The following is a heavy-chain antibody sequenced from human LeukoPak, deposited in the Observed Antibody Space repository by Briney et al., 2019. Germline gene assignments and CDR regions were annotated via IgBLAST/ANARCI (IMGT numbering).Heavy chain of an antibody. D-gene: IGHD5-18*01. Sequence: AGESLKISCQGSGYSFTSYWIGWVRQMPGKGLEWMGIIYPGDSDTRYSPSFQGQVTISADKSISTAYLQWSSLKASDTAMYYCARSGYSYGYAHDAFDIWGQGTMVTVSS. CDR3: ARSGYSYGYAHDAFDI. CDR2: IYPGDSDT. V-gene: IGHV5-51*01. CDR1: GYSFTSYW. J-gene: IGHJ3*02.